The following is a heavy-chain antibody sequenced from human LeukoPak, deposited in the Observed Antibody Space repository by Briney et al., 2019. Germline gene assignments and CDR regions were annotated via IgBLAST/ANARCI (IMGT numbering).Heavy chain of an antibody. Sequence: SETLSLTCAVYGGSFSGYYWSWIRQPPGKGLEWIGEINHSGSTNYNPSLKSRVTISVDTSKNQCSLKLSSVTAADTAVYYCARANRIEHIVVVTAVEYYFDYWGQGTLVTVSS. CDR1: GGSFSGYY. CDR3: ARANRIEHIVVVTAVEYYFDY. CDR2: INHSGST. D-gene: IGHD2-21*02. J-gene: IGHJ4*02. V-gene: IGHV4-34*01.